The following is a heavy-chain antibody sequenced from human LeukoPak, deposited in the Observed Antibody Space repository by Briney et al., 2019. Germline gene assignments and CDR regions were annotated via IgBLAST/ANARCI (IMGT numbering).Heavy chain of an antibody. D-gene: IGHD3-22*01. CDR2: IYSNGRT. J-gene: IGHJ4*02. CDR1: GGSISSYY. Sequence: SETLSLTCTVSGGSISSYYWSWIRQPAGKGLEWIGRIYSNGRTNYNPSLKSRVTMSVDTSKNQFSLKLTSVTAADTAIYSCARAYDSNGYYYFENWGQGSLVTVSS. V-gene: IGHV4-4*07. CDR3: ARAYDSNGYYYFEN.